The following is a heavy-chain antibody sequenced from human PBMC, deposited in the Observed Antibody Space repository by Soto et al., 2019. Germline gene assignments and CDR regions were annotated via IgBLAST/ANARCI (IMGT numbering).Heavy chain of an antibody. CDR2: IYPGDGDT. Sequence: PGESLKISCKASGYNFNNYWIAWVRQLPGKGLEWMGSIYPGDGDTRFSPSFQGQVNISADKSISSVYLQWSALKASDTAIYYCAKLGKWDLLNDNYFDPWGQGTLVTVSS. V-gene: IGHV5-51*01. CDR3: AKLGKWDLLNDNYFDP. D-gene: IGHD1-26*01. J-gene: IGHJ5*02. CDR1: GYNFNNYW.